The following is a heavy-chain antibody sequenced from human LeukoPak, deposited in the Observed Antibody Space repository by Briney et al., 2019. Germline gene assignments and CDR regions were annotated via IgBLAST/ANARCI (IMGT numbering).Heavy chain of an antibody. V-gene: IGHV4-59*08. CDR2: IYYSGST. CDR1: GGSISSYY. J-gene: IGHJ4*02. CDR3: ARHMGLGYSYGYPYFDY. Sequence: PSETLSHTCTVSGGSISSYYWSWIRQPPGKGLEWIGYIYYSGSTNYNPSLKSRVTISVDTSKNQFSLKLSSVTAADTAVYYCARHMGLGYSYGYPYFDYWGQGTLVTVSS. D-gene: IGHD5-18*01.